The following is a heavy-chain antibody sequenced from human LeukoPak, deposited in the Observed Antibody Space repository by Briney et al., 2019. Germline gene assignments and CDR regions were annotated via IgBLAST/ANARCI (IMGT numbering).Heavy chain of an antibody. CDR2: MNPNSGNT. J-gene: IGHJ6*03. Sequence: ASVKVSCKASGYTFTSYDINWVRQATGQGLEWMGWMNPNSGNTGYAQKFQGRVTITRNTSISTAYMELSSLRSEDTAVYYCARAFRGKTSSSTAKDHRDYYYYYMDVWGKGTTVTVSS. V-gene: IGHV1-8*03. CDR1: GYTFTSYD. CDR3: ARAFRGKTSSSTAKDHRDYYYYYMDV. D-gene: IGHD6-6*01.